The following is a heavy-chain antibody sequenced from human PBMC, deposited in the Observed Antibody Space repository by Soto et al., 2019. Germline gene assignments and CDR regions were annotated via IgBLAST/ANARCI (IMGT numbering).Heavy chain of an antibody. CDR1: GYTFTSYG. J-gene: IGHJ5*02. D-gene: IGHD6-13*01. CDR3: VRRHVSATGIDWFDP. CDR2: INAANGDT. Sequence: AAVKVSCKASGYTFTSYGIHWGRQAPGQRLEWMGWINAANGDTKYSPKFQGRVTITRDTSASTAYMELSSLRSEDTAVYYCVRRHVSATGIDWFDPWGQGTLVTVSS. V-gene: IGHV1-3*01.